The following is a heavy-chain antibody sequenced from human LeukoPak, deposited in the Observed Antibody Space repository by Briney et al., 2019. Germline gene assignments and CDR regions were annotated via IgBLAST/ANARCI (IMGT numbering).Heavy chain of an antibody. V-gene: IGHV4-34*01. CDR1: GGSFSGYY. J-gene: IGHJ4*02. CDR2: INHSGST. D-gene: IGHD6-19*01. CDR3: AATQWLVYYY. Sequence: SETLSLTCAVYGGSFSGYYWSWIRQPPGKGLEWIGEINHSGSTNYNPSLKSRVSISVDTSKNQFSLKLSSVTAADTAVYYCAATQWLVYYYWGQGTLVTVSS.